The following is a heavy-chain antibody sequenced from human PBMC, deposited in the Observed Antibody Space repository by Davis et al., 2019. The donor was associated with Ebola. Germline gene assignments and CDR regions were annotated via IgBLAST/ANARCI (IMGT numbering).Heavy chain of an antibody. Sequence: ASVKVSCKASGYTFTNYYMHWVRQAPGQGLEWMGRFNPGSGATISAQKFQGRVIMTGDRSTAYMEVTWLRSDDTAVYYCVRGDYFWSTYQGGKWFDAWGQGTLVTVSS. J-gene: IGHJ5*02. V-gene: IGHV1-2*06. D-gene: IGHD3-3*01. CDR1: GYTFTNYY. CDR3: VRGDYFWSTYQGGKWFDA. CDR2: FNPGSGAT.